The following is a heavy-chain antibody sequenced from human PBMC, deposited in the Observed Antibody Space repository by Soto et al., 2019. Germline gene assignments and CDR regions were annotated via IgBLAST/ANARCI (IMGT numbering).Heavy chain of an antibody. CDR3: ATAPMITTPVEYYFHW. V-gene: IGHV3-30*01. D-gene: IGHD3-22*01. Sequence: QVQLVESGGGMVQPGTSLRLSCAASGFTFNTYAFHWVRQAPGKGLEWLAVISYHGINFYYANSVKGRFTISRDNSRNTVYMQMNSVRVEDTGVYYCATAPMITTPVEYYFHWWGRGTKVTVSS. CDR1: GFTFNTYA. J-gene: IGHJ4*02. CDR2: ISYHGINF.